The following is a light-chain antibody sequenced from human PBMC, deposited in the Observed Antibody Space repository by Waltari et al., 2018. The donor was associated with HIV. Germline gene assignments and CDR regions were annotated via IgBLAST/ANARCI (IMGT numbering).Light chain of an antibody. J-gene: IGLJ3*02. V-gene: IGLV1-44*01. CDR3: AAWDDSLNGWV. CDR1: SSHIGRYT. Sequence: QSVLTQPPSASGTPGQRVTIPCSGSSSHIGRYTVNWYQQLPGTAPKLLIYSNKPRPSGGPDRFSGSKSGTSASLAISGLQSEDEADYYCAAWDDSLNGWVFGGGTKLTVL. CDR2: SNK.